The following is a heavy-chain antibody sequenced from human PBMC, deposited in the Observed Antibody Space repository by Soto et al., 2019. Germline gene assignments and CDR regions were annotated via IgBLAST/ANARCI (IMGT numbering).Heavy chain of an antibody. D-gene: IGHD1-1*01. J-gene: IGHJ5*02. CDR1: GFTFSSYG. V-gene: IGHV3-30*03. CDR2: ISYDGSNR. Sequence: PGGSLRLSCAASGFTFSSYGMHWVRQAPGKGLEWVAVISYDGSNRYYADSVKGRFTISRANSKNTLYLQMNSLRAEDTAVYYCARPEENWNPNWFDPWGQGTLVTVSP. CDR3: ARPEENWNPNWFDP.